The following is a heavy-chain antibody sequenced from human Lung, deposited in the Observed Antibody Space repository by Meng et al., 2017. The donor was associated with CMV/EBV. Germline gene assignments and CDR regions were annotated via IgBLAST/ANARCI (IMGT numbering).Heavy chain of an antibody. D-gene: IGHD3-10*01. Sequence: GSLRLSCAASDFIFSTFSMNWVRQAPGKGLEWVSHISSSSSYIYYADSVKGRFTISRDNSKKSLFLQIHSLRAEDTAVYYCARERPMVRGNFPHNYYGMDVWGQGXTVTVSS. V-gene: IGHV3-21*01. CDR2: ISSSSSYI. CDR3: ARERPMVRGNFPHNYYGMDV. CDR1: DFIFSTFS. J-gene: IGHJ6*02.